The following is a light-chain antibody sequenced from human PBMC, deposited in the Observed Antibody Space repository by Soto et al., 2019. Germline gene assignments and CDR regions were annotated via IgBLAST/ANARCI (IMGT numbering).Light chain of an antibody. J-gene: IGLJ1*01. CDR1: SSDVGGYNY. V-gene: IGLV2-14*03. CDR3: SSYRTSNTRQIV. Sequence: QSVLTQPASVSGSPGQSITISFPGTSSDVGGYNYVSWYQHHPGKAPKLMIYDVSNRPSGVSNRFSGSKSGNTASLSISGLQPEDEADYYCSSYRTSNTRQIVCGTGTKVTVL. CDR2: DVS.